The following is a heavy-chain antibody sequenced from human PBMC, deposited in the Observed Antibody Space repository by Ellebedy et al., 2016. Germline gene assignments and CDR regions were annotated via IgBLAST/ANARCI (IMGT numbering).Heavy chain of an antibody. V-gene: IGHV4-39*01. CDR3: AVSKGFWFNP. CDR2: IYYSGST. D-gene: IGHD2-2*01. J-gene: IGHJ5*02. CDR1: GGSISSSSYY. Sequence: SETLSLTXTVSGGSISSSSYYWGWIRQPPGKGLEWIGSIYYSGSTYYNPSLKSRVTISVDTSKNQFSLKLSSVTAADTAVYYCAVSKGFWFNPWGQGTLVTVSS.